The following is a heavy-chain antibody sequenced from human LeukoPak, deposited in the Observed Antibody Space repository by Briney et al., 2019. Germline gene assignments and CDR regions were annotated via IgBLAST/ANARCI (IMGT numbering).Heavy chain of an antibody. CDR1: GGSISSSSYY. D-gene: IGHD3-10*01. CDR2: IYYSGST. Sequence: PSETLSLTCTVSGGSISSSSYYWGWIRQPPGKGLEWIGSIYYSGSTYYNPSLKRRVTISVATSKNQFSLKLSSVTAADTAVYYCARHKEGYYGSGRYKENYYYYMDVWGKGTTVTISS. CDR3: ARHKEGYYGSGRYKENYYYYMDV. J-gene: IGHJ6*03. V-gene: IGHV4-39*01.